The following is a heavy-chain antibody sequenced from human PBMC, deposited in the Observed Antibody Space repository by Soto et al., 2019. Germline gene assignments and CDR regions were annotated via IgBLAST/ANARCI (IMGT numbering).Heavy chain of an antibody. D-gene: IGHD5-12*01. CDR2: IYYSGST. V-gene: IGHV4-59*01. J-gene: IGHJ3*02. CDR1: GGSISSYY. CDR3: ARVLRYSGYDLDAFDI. Sequence: SETLSLTCTVSGGSISSYYWSWIRQPPGKGLEWTGYIYYSGSTNYNPSLKSRVTISVDTSKNQFSLKLSSVTAADTAVYYCARVLRYSGYDLDAFDIWGQGTMVTVSS.